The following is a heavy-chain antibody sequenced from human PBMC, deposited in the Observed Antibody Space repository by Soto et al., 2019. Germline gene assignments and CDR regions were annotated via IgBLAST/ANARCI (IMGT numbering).Heavy chain of an antibody. Sequence: PXGSLRLSCAASGFTFSSYRMNWVRQAPGKGLEWVSYISSSSSTIYYADSVKGRFTISRDNAKNSLYLQMNSLRDEDTAVYYCARANSPNYDFWSGYFSFDYWGQGTLVTVSS. V-gene: IGHV3-48*02. D-gene: IGHD3-3*01. CDR1: GFTFSSYR. J-gene: IGHJ4*02. CDR2: ISSSSSTI. CDR3: ARANSPNYDFWSGYFSFDY.